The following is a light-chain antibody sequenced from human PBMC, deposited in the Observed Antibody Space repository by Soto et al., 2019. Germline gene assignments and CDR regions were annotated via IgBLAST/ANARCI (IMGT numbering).Light chain of an antibody. CDR2: VAS. CDR3: QQLNSYPLT. J-gene: IGKJ5*01. Sequence: DIQLTQSPSFLSASVGDRVTITCRASQGISSHLAWYQQQPGKAPKLLIYVASTLQSGVPSRFSGSGSGTEFTLTISGLHPEDFASYYCQQLNSYPLTFGQGTRLEIK. CDR1: QGISSH. V-gene: IGKV1-9*01.